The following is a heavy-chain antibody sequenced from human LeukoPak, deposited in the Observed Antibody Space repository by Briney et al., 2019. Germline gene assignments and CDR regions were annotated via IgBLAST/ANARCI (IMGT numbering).Heavy chain of an antibody. V-gene: IGHV4-34*01. D-gene: IGHD2-8*01. J-gene: IGHJ5*02. CDR3: ARETYTAGHCTNGVCSLKNWFDP. CDR2: INHSGST. CDR1: GGSFSGYY. Sequence: SETLSLTCAVYGGSFSGYYWSWIRQPPGKGLEWIGEINHSGSTNYNPSLKSRVTISVDTSKNQFSLKLSSVTAADTAVYYCARETYTAGHCTNGVCSLKNWFDPWGQGTLVTVSS.